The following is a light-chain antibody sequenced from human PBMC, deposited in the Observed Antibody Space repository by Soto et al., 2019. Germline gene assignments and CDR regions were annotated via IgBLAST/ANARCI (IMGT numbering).Light chain of an antibody. CDR3: GADHGSGSNFVVV. CDR1: SGYSNYK. J-gene: IGLJ3*02. Sequence: VVTQPPSASASLGASVTLTCTLSSGYSNYKVDWYQQRPGKGPRFVMRVGTGGIVGSKGDGIPDRFSVLGSGLNRYLTIKNIQEEDESDYHCGADHGSGSNFVVVFGGGTKVTVL. V-gene: IGLV9-49*01. CDR2: VGTGGIVG.